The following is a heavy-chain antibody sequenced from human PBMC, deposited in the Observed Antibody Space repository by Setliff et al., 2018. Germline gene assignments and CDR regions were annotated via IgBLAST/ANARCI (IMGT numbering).Heavy chain of an antibody. V-gene: IGHV4-39*01. D-gene: IGHD1-1*01. J-gene: IGHJ4*02. CDR3: ARTGTYRYFDY. CDR2: IYHGGDT. CDR1: GGSISNSDYY. Sequence: SETLSLTCSVSGGSISNSDYYWDWIRQPPGKGLEWIGRIYHGGDTYYNASLKSRLTISVDTSKNQFSLKLRSVTAADTAVYYCARTGTYRYFDYWGQGALVTVSS.